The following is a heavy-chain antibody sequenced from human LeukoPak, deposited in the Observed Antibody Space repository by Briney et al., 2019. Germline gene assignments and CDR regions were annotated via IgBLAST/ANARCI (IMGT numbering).Heavy chain of an antibody. V-gene: IGHV3-23*01. D-gene: IGHD6-13*01. CDR3: AKDRSSWYWFDP. Sequence: GGSLRLSCAASGFTFSSYAMSWVRQAPGKWLEWVSAISGSGGSTYYADSVKGRFTISRDNSKNTLYLQMNSLRAEDTAVYYCAKDRSSWYWFDPWGQGTLVTVSS. J-gene: IGHJ5*02. CDR1: GFTFSSYA. CDR2: ISGSGGST.